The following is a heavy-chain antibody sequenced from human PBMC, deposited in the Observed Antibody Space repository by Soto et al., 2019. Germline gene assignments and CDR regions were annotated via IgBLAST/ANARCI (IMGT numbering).Heavy chain of an antibody. CDR3: ARTRYCTNGVCYTEHYYYYYGMDV. D-gene: IGHD2-8*01. CDR2: IGAYNGNT. J-gene: IGHJ6*02. Sequence: SVKVSCKASGYTFTSYGISWVRQAPGQGLEWMGWIGAYNGNTNYAQKLQGRVTMTPDTSTSTAYMELRSLRSDDTAVYYCARTRYCTNGVCYTEHYYYYYGMDVWGQGTTVTVSS. CDR1: GYTFTSYG. V-gene: IGHV1-18*04.